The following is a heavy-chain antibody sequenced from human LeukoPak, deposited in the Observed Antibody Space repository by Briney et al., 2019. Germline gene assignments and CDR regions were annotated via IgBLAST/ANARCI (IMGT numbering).Heavy chain of an antibody. V-gene: IGHV3-21*01. CDR3: ARLGGGQPHDAFDI. CDR2: ISSSSSYI. D-gene: IGHD6-13*01. CDR1: GFTFSSYS. Sequence: GGSLRLSCAASGFTFSSYSMNWVRQAPGKGLEWVSSISSSSSYIYYADSVKGRFTISRDNAKNSLYLQMNSLRAEDTAVYYCARLGGGQPHDAFDIWGQGTMVTVSS. J-gene: IGHJ3*02.